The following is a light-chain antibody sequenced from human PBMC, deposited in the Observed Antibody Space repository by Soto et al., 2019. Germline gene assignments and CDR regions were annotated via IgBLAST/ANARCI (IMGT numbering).Light chain of an antibody. CDR2: AAS. V-gene: IGKV1-9*01. CDR3: QQYNDWPS. J-gene: IGKJ1*01. CDR1: QGINTF. Sequence: IQLNQSPSALSASVGDRVTITCRASQGINTFLAWYQQKPGKAPKLLIYAASTLQSGVPSRFSGSGSGTEFTLTISSLQSEDFAVYYCQQYNDWPSFGQGTKVDIK.